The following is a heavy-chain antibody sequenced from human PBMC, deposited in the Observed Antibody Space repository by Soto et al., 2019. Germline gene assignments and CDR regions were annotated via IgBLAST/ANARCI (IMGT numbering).Heavy chain of an antibody. CDR1: GYTFTSYG. J-gene: IGHJ4*02. V-gene: IGHV1-18*01. Sequence: QVQLVQSGAEVKKPGSSVKVSCKASGYTFTSYGISWVRQAPGQGLEWMGWISAYNGNTNYAQKLQGRVTMTPDTSTSTAYMELRSLRSDDTAVYYCARAPGGCSGGSCSPGRDYWGQGTLVTVSS. D-gene: IGHD2-15*01. CDR3: ARAPGGCSGGSCSPGRDY. CDR2: ISAYNGNT.